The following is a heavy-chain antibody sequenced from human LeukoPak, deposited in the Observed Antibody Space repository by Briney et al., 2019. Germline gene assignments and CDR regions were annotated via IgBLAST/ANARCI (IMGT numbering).Heavy chain of an antibody. CDR2: ISSGGST. CDR1: GASITRYF. CDR3: ARGDDYKSTLFDY. D-gene: IGHD5-12*01. V-gene: IGHV4-59*01. Sequence: SETLSLTCTVSGASITRYFWNWIRQPPGKELEWIGYISSGGSTNYNPSLKSRVTISIDTSKNQFSLKLTSATAADTAVYYCARGDDYKSTLFDYWGQGTLDTVSS. J-gene: IGHJ4*02.